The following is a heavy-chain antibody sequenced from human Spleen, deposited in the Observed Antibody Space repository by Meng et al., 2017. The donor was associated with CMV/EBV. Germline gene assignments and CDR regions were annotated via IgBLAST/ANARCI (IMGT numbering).Heavy chain of an antibody. J-gene: IGHJ4*02. CDR1: GHRVSSNRGA. CDR2: TFYRSKWYN. CDR3: ARDGRGGYSSRWDMII. Sequence: SQTLSLTCAISGHRVSSNRGAWNLIRQSPSRGLEWLGRTFYRSKWYNDYALSVISQITINPDTSKNQFSLKLNSVTPEDTAVYYCARDGRGGYSSRWDMIIWGQGTLVTVSS. D-gene: IGHD6-13*01. V-gene: IGHV6-1*01.